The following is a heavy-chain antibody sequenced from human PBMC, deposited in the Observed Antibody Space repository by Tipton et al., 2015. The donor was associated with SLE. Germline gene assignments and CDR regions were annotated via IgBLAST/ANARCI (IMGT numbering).Heavy chain of an antibody. CDR1: GGSISSKNYY. CDR3: ARLRTGDTRGVADY. CDR2: IHYSGST. J-gene: IGHJ4*02. V-gene: IGHV4-39*07. D-gene: IGHD7-27*01. Sequence: TLSLTCTVSGGSISSKNYYWGWIRQPPGKGLEWIGSIHYSGSTNYNPSLKSRVTISVDTSKNQFSLKLSSVTAADTAVYYCARLRTGDTRGVADYWGQGTLVTVSS.